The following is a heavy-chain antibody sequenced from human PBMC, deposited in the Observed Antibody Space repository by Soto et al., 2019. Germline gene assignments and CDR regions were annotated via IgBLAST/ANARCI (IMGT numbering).Heavy chain of an antibody. CDR1: GFTFSSYS. CDR3: ARGLGEAGDGMDV. CDR2: ISSSGSYI. V-gene: IGHV3-21*04. Sequence: AGGSLRLSCAASGFTFSSYSMNWVRQAPGKGLEWVSSISSSGSYIYYADSVKGRFTISRDNAKNSLYLQMNSLRAEDTAVYYCARGLGEAGDGMDVWGQGTTVTVSS. J-gene: IGHJ6*02. D-gene: IGHD3-16*01.